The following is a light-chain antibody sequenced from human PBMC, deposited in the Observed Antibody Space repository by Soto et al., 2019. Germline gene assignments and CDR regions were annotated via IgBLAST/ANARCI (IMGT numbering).Light chain of an antibody. CDR2: DVS. Sequence: QSALTQPRSVSGSPGQSVTIFCTGTSSDVGGYNYVSWYQQHPGKAPKLMIYDVSERPSGVPDRFSGSRSGNTASLTISGLQAEDEADYYCCSYAGSRYVFGAGTKLTVL. V-gene: IGLV2-11*01. CDR3: CSYAGSRYV. J-gene: IGLJ1*01. CDR1: SSDVGGYNY.